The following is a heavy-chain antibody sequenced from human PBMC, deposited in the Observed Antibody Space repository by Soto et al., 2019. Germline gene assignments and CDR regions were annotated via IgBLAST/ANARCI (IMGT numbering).Heavy chain of an antibody. CDR1: GFTFSSYL. CDR3: ARDETYYYSSGPV. J-gene: IGHJ4*02. D-gene: IGHD3-10*01. Sequence: PGGSLRLSCAASGFTFSSYLMSWVRQAPGKGLEWVANIKQDGSEKYYVDSVKGRFTISRDNAKNSLYLQMNSLRGEDTAVYYCARDETYYYSSGPVGGQGTMLTV. CDR2: IKQDGSEK. V-gene: IGHV3-7*01.